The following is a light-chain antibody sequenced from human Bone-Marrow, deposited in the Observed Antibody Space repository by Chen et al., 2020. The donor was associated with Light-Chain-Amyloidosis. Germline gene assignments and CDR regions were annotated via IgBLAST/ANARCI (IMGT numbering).Light chain of an antibody. V-gene: IGKV1-39*01. J-gene: IGKJ2*01. CDR1: QSISSY. Sequence: DIQMTQSPSSLSASVGDRVTITCRASQSISSYLNWYQQKPGKAPKLLIYAASSLQSGVPSRFSGRGSGTDFTRTISSLQPEDCANYYCQQSYRTPYTFGQGTKLEIK. CDR2: AAS. CDR3: QQSYRTPYT.